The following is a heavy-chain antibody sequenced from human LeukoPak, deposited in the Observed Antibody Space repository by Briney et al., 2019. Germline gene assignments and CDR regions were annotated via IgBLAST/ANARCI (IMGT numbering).Heavy chain of an antibody. CDR1: GGSFSGYY. D-gene: IGHD2-2*01. Sequence: PSETLSLTCAVYGGSFSGYYWSWIRQPPGKGLEWIGEIKHSGATNYNVSLKSRVTMSVETSKNQFSLKLSSVTAADTAVYSCARRHQKGSSNSCYDFWGRGTLVTVSS. V-gene: IGHV4-34*01. CDR2: IKHSGAT. CDR3: ARRHQKGSSNSCYDF. J-gene: IGHJ4*02.